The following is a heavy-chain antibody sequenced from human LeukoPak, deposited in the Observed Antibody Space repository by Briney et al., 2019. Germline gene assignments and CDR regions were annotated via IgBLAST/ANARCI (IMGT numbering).Heavy chain of an antibody. D-gene: IGHD6-13*01. CDR3: ATGYSSTWYYFDY. V-gene: IGHV4-59*01. CDR1: GDSISSYY. J-gene: IGHJ4*02. CDR2: IYHSGST. Sequence: SETLSLTCTVSGDSISSYYWSWIRQPPGKGLEWIGYIYHSGSTNYNPSLKSRVTISADTSKDQFSLKLASVTAADTAVYYCATGYSSTWYYFDYWGKGTLVTVSS.